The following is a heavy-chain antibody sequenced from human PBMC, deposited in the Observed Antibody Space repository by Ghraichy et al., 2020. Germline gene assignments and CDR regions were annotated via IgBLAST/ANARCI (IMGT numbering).Heavy chain of an antibody. CDR3: AGQYSGYSYGLPYYYGMDV. CDR1: GGTFSSYA. J-gene: IGHJ6*02. V-gene: IGHV1-69*06. Sequence: SVKVSCKASGGTFSSYAISWVRQAPGQGLEWMGGIIPIFGTANYAQKFQGRVTITADKSTSTAYMELSSLRSEDTAVYYCAGQYSGYSYGLPYYYGMDVWGQGTTFTVSS. D-gene: IGHD5-18*01. CDR2: IIPIFGTA.